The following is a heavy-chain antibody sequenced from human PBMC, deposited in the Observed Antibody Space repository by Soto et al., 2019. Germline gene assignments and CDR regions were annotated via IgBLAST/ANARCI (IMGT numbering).Heavy chain of an antibody. CDR2: IYYSGST. D-gene: IGHD3-16*01. Sequence: PSETLSLTCTVSGGSISSGGYYWSWIRQHPGKGLEWIGYIYYSGSTYYNPSLKRRVTISVDTSKNPFSLKLSSVTAADPAVYYCARVDGAPYYYYGMDVWGQGTTVIVSS. CDR3: ARVDGAPYYYYGMDV. V-gene: IGHV4-31*03. CDR1: GGSISSGGYY. J-gene: IGHJ6*01.